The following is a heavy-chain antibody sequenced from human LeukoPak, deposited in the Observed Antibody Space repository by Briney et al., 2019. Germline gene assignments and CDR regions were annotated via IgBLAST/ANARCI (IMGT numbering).Heavy chain of an antibody. Sequence: GGSLRLSCVASGFSVSSNYMSWVRQAPGKGLEWVSVIYTGGSTYNADSVEGRFTISRDNSKNTLYLQMNSLRAEDTAVYYCARDQGVGTAMVIDYWGQGTLVTVSS. J-gene: IGHJ4*02. CDR2: IYTGGST. CDR1: GFSVSSNY. V-gene: IGHV3-66*01. CDR3: ARDQGVGTAMVIDY. D-gene: IGHD5-18*01.